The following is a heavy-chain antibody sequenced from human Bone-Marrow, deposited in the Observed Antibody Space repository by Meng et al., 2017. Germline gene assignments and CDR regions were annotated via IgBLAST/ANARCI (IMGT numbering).Heavy chain of an antibody. CDR1: GGSISSYY. CDR3: ARVGQLRYFDWLRGYWYFDL. CDR2: IYYSAST. D-gene: IGHD3-9*01. Sequence: HLPWSGHGLVKPSATLPPTCPVSGGSISSYYWSCIRQPPGKGLEWIGYIYYSASTNYNPSLKSRVTISVDTSKNQFSLKLSSVTAADTAVYYCARVGQLRYFDWLRGYWYFDLWGRGTLVTVSS. J-gene: IGHJ2*01. V-gene: IGHV4-59*01.